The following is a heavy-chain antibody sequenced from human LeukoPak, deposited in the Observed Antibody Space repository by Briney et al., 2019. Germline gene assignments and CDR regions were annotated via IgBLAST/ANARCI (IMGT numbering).Heavy chain of an antibody. CDR3: ARETPDSSSWTVFDY. J-gene: IGHJ4*02. CDR1: GFTFKNYN. Sequence: GGSLRLSCAASGFTFKNYNMNWVRQAPGKGLEWISYITISSTTIYYADSVKGRFTISRDSAKNSLYLQMNSLRVEDTAVYYCARETPDSSSWTVFDYWGQGTLVTVSS. V-gene: IGHV3-48*01. CDR2: ITISSTTI. D-gene: IGHD6-13*01.